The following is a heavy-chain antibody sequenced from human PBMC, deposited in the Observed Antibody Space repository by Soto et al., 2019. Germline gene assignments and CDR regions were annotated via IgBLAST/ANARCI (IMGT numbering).Heavy chain of an antibody. CDR2: IKSKTDGGTT. D-gene: IGHD4-17*01. Sequence: RVSCAASDVTSTNVCMNCVSKAPGKGLEWVGRIKSKTDGGTTDYAAPVRGRFTISRDDSKNTLYLQMNSLKTEDTAVYYCSYGADYYFDYRGHGTPVPVSS. J-gene: IGHJ4*01. CDR3: SYGADYYFDY. CDR1: DVTSTNVC. V-gene: IGHV3-15*07.